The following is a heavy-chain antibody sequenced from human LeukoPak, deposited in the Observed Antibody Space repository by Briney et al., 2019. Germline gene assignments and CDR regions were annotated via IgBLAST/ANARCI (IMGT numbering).Heavy chain of an antibody. J-gene: IGHJ4*02. CDR2: SKSKTDGGTP. Sequence: GGSLRLSCAVSGLTFSDAWMSWVRQAPGKGLEWVGRSKSKTDGGTPDYAAPVKGRFPISRDDSRNTVYLHMNSLKTEDTGIYYCTTDVKSCSSASCYRGLYWGQGTLVTVPS. CDR3: TTDVKSCSSASCYRGLY. D-gene: IGHD2-2*01. V-gene: IGHV3-15*01. CDR1: GLTFSDAW.